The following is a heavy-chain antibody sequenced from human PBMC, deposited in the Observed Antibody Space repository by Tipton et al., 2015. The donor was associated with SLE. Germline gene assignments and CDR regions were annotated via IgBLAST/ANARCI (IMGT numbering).Heavy chain of an antibody. CDR3: ARGKQLGIGFDY. Sequence: SLRLSCAASGFTFSSYEMNWVRQAPGKGLEWVSYISSSGSTIYYADSVKGRFTISRDNAKNSLYLQMNSLRAEDTAVYYCARGKQLGIGFDYWGQGTLVTVS. J-gene: IGHJ4*02. D-gene: IGHD7-27*01. V-gene: IGHV3-48*03. CDR2: ISSSGSTI. CDR1: GFTFSSYE.